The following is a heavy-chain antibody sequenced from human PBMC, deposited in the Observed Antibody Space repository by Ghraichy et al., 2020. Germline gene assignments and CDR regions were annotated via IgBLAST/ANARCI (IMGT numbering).Heavy chain of an antibody. CDR2: ISSSSSYI. D-gene: IGHD5-12*01. CDR3: ARDRGGGPYEVFDI. J-gene: IGHJ3*02. V-gene: IGHV3-21*01. CDR1: GFTFSGYS. Sequence: GGSLRLSCAASGFTFSGYSMNWVRQAPGKGLEWVSSISSSSSYIYYADSVKGRFTISRDNAKKSLYLQMNSLRAEDTAVYYCARDRGGGPYEVFDIWGQGTMVTVSS.